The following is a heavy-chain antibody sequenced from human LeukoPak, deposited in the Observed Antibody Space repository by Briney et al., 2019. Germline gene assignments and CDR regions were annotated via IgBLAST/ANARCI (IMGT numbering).Heavy chain of an antibody. CDR1: GGSFSGYY. D-gene: IGHD6-13*01. Sequence: KSSETLSLTCAVYGGSFSGYYWSWIRQPPGKGLEWIGEINHSGSTNYNPSLKSRVTISVDTSKNQFSLKLSSVTAADTAVYYCARGRFGYSSSWLTRLFDIWGQGTMVTVSS. J-gene: IGHJ3*02. V-gene: IGHV4-34*01. CDR3: ARGRFGYSSSWLTRLFDI. CDR2: INHSGST.